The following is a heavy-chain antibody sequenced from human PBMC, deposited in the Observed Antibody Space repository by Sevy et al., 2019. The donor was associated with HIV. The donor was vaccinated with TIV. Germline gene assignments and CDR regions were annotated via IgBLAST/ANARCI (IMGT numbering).Heavy chain of an antibody. D-gene: IGHD3-16*01. CDR2: ISSSGVYE. CDR1: GFSFNTYT. V-gene: IGHV3-21*01. J-gene: IGHJ5*02. Sequence: GGSLRLSCAASGFSFNTYTFYWVRQAPGEGLEWISSISSSGVYEYYADSVRGRFTISRDNAKNSLSLQMNGLRVEDAGVYSWGRAPEGGGRGRAESWGKGPRVTASS. CDR3: GRAPEGGGRGRAES.